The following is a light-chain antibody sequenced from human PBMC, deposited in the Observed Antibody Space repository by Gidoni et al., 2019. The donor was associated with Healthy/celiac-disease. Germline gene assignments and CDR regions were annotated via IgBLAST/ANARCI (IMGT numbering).Light chain of an antibody. CDR1: QSLLHSNGYHY. V-gene: IGKV2-28*01. J-gene: IGKJ1*01. Sequence: DIVMTQSPLSLPVTPGDPAPISCRSSQSLLHSNGYHYLEWYLQKPGQSPQRLFYLGSNRASGVSYRFSGSGSGTEFTLKISRVEAEDVGVYYCMQALQTPTFGQGTKVEIK. CDR2: LGS. CDR3: MQALQTPT.